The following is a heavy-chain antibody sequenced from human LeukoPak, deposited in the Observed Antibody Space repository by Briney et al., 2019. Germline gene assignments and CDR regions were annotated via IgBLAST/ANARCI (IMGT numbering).Heavy chain of an antibody. D-gene: IGHD4-17*01. Sequence: GASVKVSCKVSGYALTELSTHWVRQAPVKGLEWMGSYDPEDGETVYAQKFQGRATMTEDTSADTAYMELSSLRSEDTAVYYCATGHYGDSRHDYWGQGTLVTVSS. V-gene: IGHV1-24*01. CDR1: GYALTELS. J-gene: IGHJ4*02. CDR3: ATGHYGDSRHDY. CDR2: YDPEDGET.